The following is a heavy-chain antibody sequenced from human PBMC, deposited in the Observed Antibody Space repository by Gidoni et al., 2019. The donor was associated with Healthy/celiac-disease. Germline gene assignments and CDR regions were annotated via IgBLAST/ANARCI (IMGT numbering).Heavy chain of an antibody. Sequence: QLQLQESGPGLVKPSETLSLTCTVPGGSISSSSYYWGWIRQPPGKGLEWIGSIYYSGSTYYNPSLKSRVTISVDTSKNQFSLKLSSVTAADTAVYYCARHLGSSWYPEGGWFDPWGQGTLVTVSS. J-gene: IGHJ5*02. CDR1: GGSISSSSYY. D-gene: IGHD6-13*01. CDR2: IYYSGST. V-gene: IGHV4-39*01. CDR3: ARHLGSSWYPEGGWFDP.